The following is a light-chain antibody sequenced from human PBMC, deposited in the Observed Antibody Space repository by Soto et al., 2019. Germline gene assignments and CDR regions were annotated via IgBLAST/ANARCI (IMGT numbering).Light chain of an antibody. Sequence: DIQMTQSPSTLSASVGDRVTITCRASQSISSWLAWYQQKPGKAPKLLIYAASNFQSGVPSRFSGSGSGTDFTLTISRLEPEDFAVYYCQQYGSSLTWTFGQGTKVDIK. CDR3: QQYGSSLTWT. CDR1: QSISSW. J-gene: IGKJ1*01. V-gene: IGKV1-5*01. CDR2: AAS.